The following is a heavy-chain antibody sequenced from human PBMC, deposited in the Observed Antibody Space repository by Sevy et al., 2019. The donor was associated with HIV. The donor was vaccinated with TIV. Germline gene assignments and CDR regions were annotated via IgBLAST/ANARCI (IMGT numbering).Heavy chain of an antibody. V-gene: IGHV4-39*01. Sequence: SESLSLTCTVSGGSISSSSYYWGWIRQPPGKGLEWIGSIYYSGSTYYNPSLKSRVTISVDTSKNQFSLKLSSVTAADTAVYYCARSESEAKYCSGGSCYFNNWFDPWGQGTLVTVSS. J-gene: IGHJ5*02. CDR2: IYYSGST. D-gene: IGHD2-15*01. CDR1: GGSISSSSYY. CDR3: ARSESEAKYCSGGSCYFNNWFDP.